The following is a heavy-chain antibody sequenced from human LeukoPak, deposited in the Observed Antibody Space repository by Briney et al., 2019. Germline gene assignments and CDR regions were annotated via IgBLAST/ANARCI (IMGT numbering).Heavy chain of an antibody. Sequence: GGSLRLSCAASGFTFSSYEMNWVRQAPGKGLEWVSYISSSGSTIYYADSVKGRFTISRDNAKNSLYLQMNSLRAEDTAVYYCARDRDSYGYPDAFDIWGQGTMVTVSS. J-gene: IGHJ3*02. CDR2: ISSSGSTI. CDR1: GFTFSSYE. V-gene: IGHV3-48*03. D-gene: IGHD5-18*01. CDR3: ARDRDSYGYPDAFDI.